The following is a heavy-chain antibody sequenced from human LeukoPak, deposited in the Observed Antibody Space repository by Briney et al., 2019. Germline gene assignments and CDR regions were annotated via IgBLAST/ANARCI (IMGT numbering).Heavy chain of an antibody. V-gene: IGHV4-61*02. CDR2: ISSSGST. CDR1: GDSISSGDYY. Sequence: NPSQTLSLTCTVSGDSISSGDYYWSWIRQPAGKGLEWIGRISSSGSTNYNPSLKSRVIISVDTSKNQFSLKLSSVTAADTAVYYCARLLTGWFDPWGQGTLVTVSS. D-gene: IGHD7-27*01. J-gene: IGHJ5*02. CDR3: ARLLTGWFDP.